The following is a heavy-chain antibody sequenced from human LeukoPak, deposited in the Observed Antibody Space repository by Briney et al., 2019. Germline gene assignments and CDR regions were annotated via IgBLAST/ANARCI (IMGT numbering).Heavy chain of an antibody. J-gene: IGHJ6*02. D-gene: IGHD5-12*01. CDR2: IYYSGST. V-gene: IGHV4-31*03. Sequence: SQTLSLTCTVSGGSISSGGYYWSWICQHPGKGLEWIGYIYYSGSTYYNPSLKSRVTISVDTSKNQFSLKLSSVTAADTAVYYCASGSGYDYYYYYGMDVWGQGTTVTVSS. CDR1: GGSISSGGYY. CDR3: ASGSGYDYYYYYGMDV.